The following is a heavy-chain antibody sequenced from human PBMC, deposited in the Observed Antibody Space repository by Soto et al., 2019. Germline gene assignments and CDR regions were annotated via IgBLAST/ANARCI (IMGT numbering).Heavy chain of an antibody. J-gene: IGHJ4*02. Sequence: QVQLQQWGAGLLKPSETLSLTCGVYGGSFSGYYWSWIRQPPGKGLEWIGEINLSGGTNHNPVLKRRVNMSVDTSTNQFSLKLSSVTASDTAIYYCARGRSSTGVGYWGQGTLVTVS. CDR2: INLSGGT. CDR3: ARGRSSTGVGY. V-gene: IGHV4-34*02. CDR1: GGSFSGYY. D-gene: IGHD3-10*01.